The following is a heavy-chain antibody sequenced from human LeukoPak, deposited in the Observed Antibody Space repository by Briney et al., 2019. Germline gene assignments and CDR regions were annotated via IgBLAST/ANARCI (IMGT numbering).Heavy chain of an antibody. V-gene: IGHV1-69*05. Sequence: ASVKVSCKASGGTFSSYAISWVRQAPGQGLEWMGRIIPIFGTANYAQKFQGRVTITTDESTSTAYMELSSLRSEDTAVYYCARDNGGYSYDTFDYWGQGTLVTVSS. CDR2: IIPIFGTA. CDR3: ARDNGGYSYDTFDY. D-gene: IGHD5-18*01. J-gene: IGHJ4*02. CDR1: GGTFSSYA.